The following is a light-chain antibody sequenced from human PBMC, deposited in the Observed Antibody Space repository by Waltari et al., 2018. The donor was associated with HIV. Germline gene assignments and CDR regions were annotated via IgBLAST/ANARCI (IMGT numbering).Light chain of an antibody. V-gene: IGKV4-1*01. Sequence: DIVMTQSPDSLAVSLGERATINCKSSQNILYSSNNKNYLAWYQQKPGQPPKLLIYCASTREFGVPDRFSGSGSGTDFTLTVSSLQAEDVAVYYCQQYYTTPHTFGQGTNLEIK. CDR2: CAS. CDR3: QQYYTTPHT. J-gene: IGKJ2*01. CDR1: QNILYSSNNKNY.